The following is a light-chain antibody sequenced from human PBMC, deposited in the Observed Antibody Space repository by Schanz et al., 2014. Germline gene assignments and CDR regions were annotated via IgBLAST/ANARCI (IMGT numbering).Light chain of an antibody. V-gene: IGLV1-47*02. CDR3: SSYTSSSTVV. Sequence: QSVLTQPPSASGTPGQRVTISCSGSSSNIGSNYVYWYQQLPGTAPKLLIYSDTKRPSGVPDRFSGSKSGTSASLAITGLQAEDEADYYCSSYTSSSTVVFGGGTKLTVL. CDR2: SDT. J-gene: IGLJ2*01. CDR1: SSNIGSNY.